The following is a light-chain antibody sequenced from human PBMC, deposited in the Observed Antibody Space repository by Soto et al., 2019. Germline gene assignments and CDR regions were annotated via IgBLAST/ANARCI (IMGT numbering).Light chain of an antibody. V-gene: IGLV2-14*01. Sequence: QSALTQPASVSGSPGQSITISCTGTSSDVGDNNYVSWYQQHPGKAPKLMIYDVTHRPSGISNRFSGSKSGNTASLTISGLQADDYPDYYCSSYTSRSTLYVFGTGTKLTVL. CDR3: SSYTSRSTLYV. J-gene: IGLJ1*01. CDR2: DVT. CDR1: SSDVGDNNY.